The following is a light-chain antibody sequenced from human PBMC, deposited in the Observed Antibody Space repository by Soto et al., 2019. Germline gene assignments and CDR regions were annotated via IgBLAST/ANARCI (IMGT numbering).Light chain of an antibody. Sequence: DIQLTQSPSSVSASVGDRVTITCRASQGISSFLAWYQQKPGRAPNLLIHKASIVQPSVPSRFSGSGSGTEFTLTINSLQPDDFATYYCQQYDSYYTFGQGTKVDIK. CDR1: QGISSF. CDR3: QQYDSYYT. J-gene: IGKJ2*01. CDR2: KAS. V-gene: IGKV1-9*01.